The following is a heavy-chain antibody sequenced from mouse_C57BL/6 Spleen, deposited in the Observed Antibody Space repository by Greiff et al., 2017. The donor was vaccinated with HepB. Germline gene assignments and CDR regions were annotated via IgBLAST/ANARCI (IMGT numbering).Heavy chain of an antibody. Sequence: QVQLQQPGAELVKPGASVKLSCKASGYTFTSYWMHWVKQRPGQGLEWIGMIHPNSGSTNYNEKFKSKATLTVDKSSSTAYMQLSSLTSEDSAVYYCARRGGNYPYYLDYWGQGTTLTVSS. V-gene: IGHV1-64*01. CDR2: IHPNSGST. CDR1: GYTFTSYW. D-gene: IGHD2-1*01. CDR3: ARRGGNYPYYLDY. J-gene: IGHJ2*01.